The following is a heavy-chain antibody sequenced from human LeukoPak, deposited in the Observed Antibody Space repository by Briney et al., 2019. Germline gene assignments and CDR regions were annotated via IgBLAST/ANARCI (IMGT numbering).Heavy chain of an antibody. CDR2: ISYDGSNK. CDR1: GFTFSSYA. V-gene: IGHV3-30-3*01. D-gene: IGHD4-17*01. CDR3: AKGFQLMTTVTCVED. J-gene: IGHJ4*02. Sequence: PGRSLRLSCAASGFTFSSYAMHWVRQAPGKGLEWVAVISYDGSNKYYADSVKGRFTISRDNSKNTLYLQMNSLRVEDTAVYYCAKGFQLMTTVTCVEDWGQGTLVTVSS.